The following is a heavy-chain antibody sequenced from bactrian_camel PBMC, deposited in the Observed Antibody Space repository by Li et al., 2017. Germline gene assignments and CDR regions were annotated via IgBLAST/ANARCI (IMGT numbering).Heavy chain of an antibody. D-gene: IGHD6*01. CDR3: AVATGSPKYLVCPY. Sequence: VQLVESGGGSVQAGESLTLSCAASGLITGSTCMAWFRQARGAENEGVACIEMRTGRRYYSDSVKGRFTISQDKAKNTVDLQMNSLKPEDTAVYYCAVATGSPKYLVCPYGGQGTQVTVS. CDR2: IEMRTGRR. J-gene: IGHJ4*01. V-gene: IGHV3S40*01. CDR1: GLITGSTC.